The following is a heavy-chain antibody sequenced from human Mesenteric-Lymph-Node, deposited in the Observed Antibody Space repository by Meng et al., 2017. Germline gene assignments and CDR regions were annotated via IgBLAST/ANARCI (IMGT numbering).Heavy chain of an antibody. CDR1: GYTFTTYA. CDR3: ARGMGGVVGGSSHLYD. CDR2: INIGNDNT. J-gene: IGHJ4*02. Sequence: QVPLVQSGAEVKEPGTSVKVSCNASGYTFTTYAIHWVRQAPGQRLEWMGWINIGNDNTKYAQQFQGRVTFTRDTSASTAYMELSSLRSDDTAVYYCARGMGGVVGGSSHLYDWGQGTLVTVSS. V-gene: IGHV1-3*04. D-gene: IGHD1-26*01.